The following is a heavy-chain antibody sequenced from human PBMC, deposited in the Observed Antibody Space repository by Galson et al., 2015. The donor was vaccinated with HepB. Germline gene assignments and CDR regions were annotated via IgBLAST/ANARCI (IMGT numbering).Heavy chain of an antibody. CDR1: GFTFSSNA. Sequence: SLRLSCAASGFTFSSNAMSWVRQAPGKGLEWVSTISGGSGSTYYADSVKGRFTISRVNSKNTVYLQMNSLRVEDTAVYYCAKDGGQWELRTYVMDVWGQGTTVTVSS. J-gene: IGHJ6*02. D-gene: IGHD1-26*01. V-gene: IGHV3-23*01. CDR2: ISGGSGST. CDR3: AKDGGQWELRTYVMDV.